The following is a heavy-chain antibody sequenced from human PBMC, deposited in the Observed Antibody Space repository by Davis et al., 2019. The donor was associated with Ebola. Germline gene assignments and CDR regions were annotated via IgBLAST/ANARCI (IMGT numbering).Heavy chain of an antibody. Sequence: AASVKVSCKASGYTFTSYAMHWVRQAPGQRLEWMGWINAGNGNTKYSQKFQGRVTITRDTSASTAYMELSSLRSEDTAVYYCARVGYDSSGYYYDYFDYWGQGTLVTVSS. CDR2: INAGNGNT. J-gene: IGHJ4*02. CDR1: GYTFTSYA. CDR3: ARVGYDSSGYYYDYFDY. V-gene: IGHV1-3*01. D-gene: IGHD3-22*01.